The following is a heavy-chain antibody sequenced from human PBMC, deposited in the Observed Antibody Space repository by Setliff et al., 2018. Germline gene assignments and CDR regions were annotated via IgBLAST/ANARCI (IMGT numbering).Heavy chain of an antibody. D-gene: IGHD3-22*01. V-gene: IGHV4-39*07. J-gene: IGHJ4*02. Sequence: SETLSLTCTVSGGSISSSSYYWGWIRQSPGKGLEWIGTSESTNYNPSLKSRVTISLDTPKNQFSLRLSSVTAADTAVYYCARGRYYESNSYYFPFDFWGQGMLVTVPS. CDR2: SEST. CDR3: ARGRYYESNSYYFPFDF. CDR1: GGSISSSSYY.